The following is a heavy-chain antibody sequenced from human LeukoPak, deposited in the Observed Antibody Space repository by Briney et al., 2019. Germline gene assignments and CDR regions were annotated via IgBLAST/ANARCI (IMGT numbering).Heavy chain of an antibody. J-gene: IGHJ4*02. V-gene: IGHV3-64D*09. CDR1: GFTFSSYA. D-gene: IGHD6-13*01. CDR3: VKGRYSNSWYSSDY. Sequence: PGGSLRLSCSASGFTFSSYAMHWLRQAPGKGLEYVSAISSSGGRTYYADSVRGRFTISRDNSKNTLYLQMSSLRAEDTAVYYCVKGRYSNSWYSSDYWGQGTLVTVSS. CDR2: ISSSGGRT.